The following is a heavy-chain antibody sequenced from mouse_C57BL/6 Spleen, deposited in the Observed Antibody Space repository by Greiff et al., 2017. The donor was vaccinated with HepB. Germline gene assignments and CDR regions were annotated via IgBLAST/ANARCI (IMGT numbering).Heavy chain of an antibody. CDR2: INPNNGGT. V-gene: IGHV1-22*01. CDR1: GYTFTDYN. Sequence: EVQLQQSGPELVKPGASEKMSCKASGYTFTDYNMHWVKQSHGKSLEWIGYINPNNGGTSYNQKFKGKATLTVNKSSSTAYMELRSLTSEDSAFYYCANYYGSSYWYFDVWGTGTTVTVSS. D-gene: IGHD1-1*01. J-gene: IGHJ1*03. CDR3: ANYYGSSYWYFDV.